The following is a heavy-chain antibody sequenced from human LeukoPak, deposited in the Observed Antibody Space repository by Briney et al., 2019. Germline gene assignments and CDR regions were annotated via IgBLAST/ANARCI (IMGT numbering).Heavy chain of an antibody. V-gene: IGHV3-73*01. CDR3: TRHGSETGFDY. Sequence: GGSLRLSCAASGFTFSGSAMHWVRQASGKGGEWVGGIRSKGKSYATAYAASVKGRLTNSRDDSKNTAYLQMNSLKTEDTAVYYCTRHGSETGFDYWGQGTLVTVSS. CDR1: GFTFSGSA. D-gene: IGHD3-10*01. CDR2: IRSKGKSYAT. J-gene: IGHJ4*02.